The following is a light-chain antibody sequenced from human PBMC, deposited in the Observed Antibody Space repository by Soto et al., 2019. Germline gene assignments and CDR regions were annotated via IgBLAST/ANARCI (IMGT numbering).Light chain of an antibody. Sequence: IQMTKSPSSLSASVGDRVTITCQASQDISNYLNWYQQKPGKAPKLLIYDASNLETGVPSRFSGSGSGKDFTFTISSLQAEDIATYYFQQYDNLPRTFGEVTKLDI. J-gene: IGKJ2*01. CDR3: QQYDNLPRT. CDR1: QDISNY. V-gene: IGKV1-33*01. CDR2: DAS.